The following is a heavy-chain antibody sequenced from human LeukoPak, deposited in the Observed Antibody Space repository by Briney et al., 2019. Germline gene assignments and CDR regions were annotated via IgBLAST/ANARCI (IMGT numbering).Heavy chain of an antibody. CDR2: IYYSGST. V-gene: IGHV4-59*01. CDR3: TRNYDSSGYTTFGY. Sequence: PSETLSLTCTVSGGSISTYYWSWIRQPPGTGLEWIGHIYYSGSTNYNPSLKSRVTIAVDTSKNHFSLKLSSVTAADTAVYYCTRNYDSSGYTTFGYWGRGTLVTVSS. D-gene: IGHD3-22*01. J-gene: IGHJ4*02. CDR1: GGSISTYY.